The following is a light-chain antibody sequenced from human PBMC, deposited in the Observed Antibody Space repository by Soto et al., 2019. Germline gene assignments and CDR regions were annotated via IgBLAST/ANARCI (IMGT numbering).Light chain of an antibody. Sequence: SVLTQPPSASGSPGQSVTISCTGTSSDVGGYDYVSWYQQHPGKAPKLMIYEVTIRPSGVSDRFSGSKSGNTASLTVPGLQAADEADYYCSSYTTTSTHVSGTGTKVTVL. CDR1: SSDVGGYDY. CDR2: EVT. J-gene: IGLJ1*01. CDR3: SSYTTTSTHV. V-gene: IGLV2-8*01.